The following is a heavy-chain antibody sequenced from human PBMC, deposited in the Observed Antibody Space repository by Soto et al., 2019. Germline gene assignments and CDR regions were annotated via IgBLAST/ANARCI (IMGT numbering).Heavy chain of an antibody. Sequence: QVQLVQSGAEVKKPGASVKVSCKASGYTFTSYGISWVRQAPGQGLKGMGWISAYNGNTNYAQKLQGRVTMTTDTSKSTAYMELRSLRSDDTAVYYCARDLGRAAAAEKGAYYYGMDVWGQGTTVTVSS. J-gene: IGHJ6*02. V-gene: IGHV1-18*01. D-gene: IGHD6-13*01. CDR1: GYTFTSYG. CDR2: ISAYNGNT. CDR3: ARDLGRAAAAEKGAYYYGMDV.